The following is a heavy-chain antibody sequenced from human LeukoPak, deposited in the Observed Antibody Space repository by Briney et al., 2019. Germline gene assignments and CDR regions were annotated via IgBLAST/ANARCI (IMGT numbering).Heavy chain of an antibody. V-gene: IGHV3-48*01. CDR3: VRVKGTYFDF. J-gene: IGHJ4*02. CDR1: GFPFSSYS. D-gene: IGHD1-1*01. CDR2: ISASGSNI. Sequence: GGSLRLSCAASGFPFSSYSMNWVRQAPGKGLEWDSYISASGSNIYYLDSVKGRFTVSRDNAMNSLFLQMDRPRAGDTAVYYCVRVKGTYFDFWGQGTLVTVSS.